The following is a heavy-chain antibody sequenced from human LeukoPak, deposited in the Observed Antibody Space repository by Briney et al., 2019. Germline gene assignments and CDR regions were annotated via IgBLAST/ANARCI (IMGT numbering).Heavy chain of an antibody. V-gene: IGHV3-23*01. Sequence: PGGSLRLSCEVSGFMFSSYAMSWVRQAPGKGLEWVSVISGSGDSTYYADFVKGRFTISRDNSKNTLYLQMNSLRAEDTAVYYCAKDKSPRGYSYGYHDYWGQGTLVTVSS. J-gene: IGHJ4*02. CDR2: ISGSGDST. CDR1: GFMFSSYA. CDR3: AKDKSPRGYSYGYHDY. D-gene: IGHD5-18*01.